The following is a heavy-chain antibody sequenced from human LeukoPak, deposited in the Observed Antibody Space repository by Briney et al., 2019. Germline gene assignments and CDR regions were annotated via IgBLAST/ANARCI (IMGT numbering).Heavy chain of an antibody. Sequence: PGGSLRLSCSVSGFTFSTYVMHWVRQAPGKGLEYVSAISSNGDNTYYADSVKGRFTISRDNSKNTLYLQMSGLRPDDTAVYFCVRGTGYWGQGTLATVSS. V-gene: IGHV3-64D*06. CDR2: ISSNGDNT. J-gene: IGHJ4*02. CDR1: GFTFSTYV. CDR3: VRGTGY.